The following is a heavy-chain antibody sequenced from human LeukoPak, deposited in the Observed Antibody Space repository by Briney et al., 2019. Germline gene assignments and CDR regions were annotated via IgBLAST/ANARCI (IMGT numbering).Heavy chain of an antibody. CDR3: ARDFLRFNWYFDL. J-gene: IGHJ2*01. Sequence: ASVKVSCKASGYTVTRYGISWVRQAPGQGLEWMGWISAYNGNTNYAEKLQGRVTMTTDTSTSTAYMELRSLRSDDTAMYYCARDFLRFNWYFDLWGRGTLVTVSS. V-gene: IGHV1-18*01. CDR1: GYTVTRYG. CDR2: ISAYNGNT.